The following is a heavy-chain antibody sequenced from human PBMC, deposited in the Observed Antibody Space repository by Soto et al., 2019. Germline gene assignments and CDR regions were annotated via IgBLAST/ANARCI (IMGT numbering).Heavy chain of an antibody. CDR3: AKDWRRELRVFDY. Sequence: LRLSCAASGFTFSSYAMSWVRQAPGKGLEWVSAISGSGGSTYYADSVKGRFTISRDNSKNTLYLQMNSLRAEDTAVYYCAKDWRRELRVFDYWGQGTLVTVSS. CDR1: GFTFSSYA. V-gene: IGHV3-23*01. CDR2: ISGSGGST. D-gene: IGHD1-26*01. J-gene: IGHJ4*02.